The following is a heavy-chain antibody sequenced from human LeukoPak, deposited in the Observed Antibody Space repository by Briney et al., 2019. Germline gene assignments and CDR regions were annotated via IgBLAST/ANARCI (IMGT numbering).Heavy chain of an antibody. CDR1: GFTFSSYS. J-gene: IGHJ6*03. Sequence: GGSLRLSCAASGFTFSSYSMNWVRQAPGKGLEWVSYISSSSSTIYYADSVKGRFTISRDNAKNSLYLQMNSLRAEDTAVYYCASEGWRPTTYHYYYMDVWGKGTTVTVSS. CDR3: ASEGWRPTTYHYYYMDV. CDR2: ISSSSSTI. D-gene: IGHD2-21*02. V-gene: IGHV3-48*01.